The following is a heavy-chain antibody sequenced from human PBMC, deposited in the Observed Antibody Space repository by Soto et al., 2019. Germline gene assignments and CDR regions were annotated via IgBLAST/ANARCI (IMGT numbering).Heavy chain of an antibody. D-gene: IGHD3-22*01. V-gene: IGHV3-74*03. CDR1: GFSFSNYY. Sequence: LRLSCAASGFSFSNYYMHWVRQAPGKGLVWVSRVNSDESSTTYADSVKGRFTISRDNAKKTLYLQMNSLRVEDTAVYYCAREGDGTTGYYQDYWGHGTLVTVSS. CDR3: AREGDGTTGYYQDY. CDR2: VNSDESST. J-gene: IGHJ4*01.